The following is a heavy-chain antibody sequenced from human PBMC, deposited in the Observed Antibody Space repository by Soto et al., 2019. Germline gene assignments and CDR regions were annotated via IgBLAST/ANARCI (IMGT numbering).Heavy chain of an antibody. J-gene: IGHJ5*02. Sequence: ASVKVSCKASGYTFSSYGISWVRQAPGQGLEWMGWISAHKGNVKYAQKLQGRVTLTTDTSTGTAYMDLRSLRSDDTAVYYCARDLGGWSTGWFDPWGQGTMVTVYS. V-gene: IGHV1-18*01. CDR1: GYTFSSYG. CDR2: ISAHKGNV. D-gene: IGHD6-19*01. CDR3: ARDLGGWSTGWFDP.